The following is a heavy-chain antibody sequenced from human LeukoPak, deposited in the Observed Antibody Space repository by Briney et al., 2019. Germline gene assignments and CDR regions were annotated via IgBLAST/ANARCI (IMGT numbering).Heavy chain of an antibody. D-gene: IGHD3-16*01. J-gene: IGHJ4*02. CDR1: GFTVSGTH. V-gene: IGHV3-53*01. Sequence: GGSLRLSCTASGFTVSGTHMSWVRQAPGKGLEWVSAIYTGGTTYYADSVAGRFTISRDNSKNTLYLLMNGLRTEDTAVYYCARDQATSGGGLDSWGQGTLVTVSS. CDR3: ARDQATSGGGLDS. CDR2: IYTGGTT.